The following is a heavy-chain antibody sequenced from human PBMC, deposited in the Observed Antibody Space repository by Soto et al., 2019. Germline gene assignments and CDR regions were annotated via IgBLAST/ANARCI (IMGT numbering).Heavy chain of an antibody. CDR3: AGFVVPASRNSDFDY. Sequence: KTSESLSLTCTVYGISVSTSDYYWGWVRQPPGKGLDWIGNIYYSGSTFYNPSVRSRVTLSVDTSKNQFSLRLNSVTAADTAVYFCAGFVVPASRNSDFDYWGQGTLVTVSS. CDR1: GISVSTSDYY. D-gene: IGHD2-15*01. J-gene: IGHJ4*02. CDR2: IYYSGST. V-gene: IGHV4-39*01.